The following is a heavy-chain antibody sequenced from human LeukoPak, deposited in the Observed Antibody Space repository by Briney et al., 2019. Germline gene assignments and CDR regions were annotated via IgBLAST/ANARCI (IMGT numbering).Heavy chain of an antibody. J-gene: IGHJ3*01. CDR1: GGSISSYH. Sequence: KPSETLSLTCTVSGGSISSYHWSWIRQPPGKGLEWIGYIYYSGSTNYNPSLKSRVTISIDASKNQFSLWLGSVTAADTAVYHCASARLGSGLEGAFDVWGQGTMVTVSS. V-gene: IGHV4-59*01. D-gene: IGHD6-25*01. CDR2: IYYSGST. CDR3: ASARLGSGLEGAFDV.